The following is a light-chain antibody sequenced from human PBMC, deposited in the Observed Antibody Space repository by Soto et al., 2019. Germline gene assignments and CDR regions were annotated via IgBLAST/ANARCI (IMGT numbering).Light chain of an antibody. CDR1: QSVGSS. J-gene: IGKJ4*01. CDR2: GAS. V-gene: IGKV3-15*01. CDR3: QQYYYWPLT. Sequence: EIVMTQSPATLSVSPGERATLSCRASQSVGSSLAWYQHKPGQAPRLVIYGASTRATGTPARFSGSGSGTEFTLTISSLQSEDFAVYYCQQYYYWPLTFGGGTKV.